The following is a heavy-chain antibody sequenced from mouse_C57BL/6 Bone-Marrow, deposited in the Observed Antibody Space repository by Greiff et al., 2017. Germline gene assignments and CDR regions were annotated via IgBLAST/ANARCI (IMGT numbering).Heavy chain of an antibody. CDR2: ISSGGSYT. Sequence: EVQLVESGGDLVKPGGSLKLSCAASGFTFSSYGMSWVRQTPDKRLEWVATISSGGSYTYYPDSVKGRFTISRDNAKNNLYLQMSSLKSEDTAMYYCARPKGFAYWGQGTLVTVSA. V-gene: IGHV5-6*01. J-gene: IGHJ3*01. CDR1: GFTFSSYG. CDR3: ARPKGFAY.